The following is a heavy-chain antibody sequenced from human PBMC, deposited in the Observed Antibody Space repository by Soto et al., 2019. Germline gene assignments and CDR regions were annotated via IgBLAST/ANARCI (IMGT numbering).Heavy chain of an antibody. V-gene: IGHV3-33*01. Sequence: QVQLVESGGGVVQPGRSLRLSCAASGFTFSSYGMHWVRQAPGKGLEWVAVIWYDGSNKYYADSVKGRFTISRDNSKNTLYLQMNSLRAEDTAVYYCARDLQAEAGNNWFDPWGQGTLVTVSS. CDR3: ARDLQAEAGNNWFDP. J-gene: IGHJ5*02. CDR2: IWYDGSNK. D-gene: IGHD6-13*01. CDR1: GFTFSSYG.